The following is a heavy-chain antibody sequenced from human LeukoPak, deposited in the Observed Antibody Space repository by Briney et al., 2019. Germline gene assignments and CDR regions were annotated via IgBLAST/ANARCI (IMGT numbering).Heavy chain of an antibody. D-gene: IGHD6-13*01. V-gene: IGHV3-23*01. Sequence: GGSLRLSCAASGFTFSSYAMSWVRQAPGQGLEWISGISGTGGSTYYADSVKGRFTISRGNSKNTLYLQMNSLRAEDTAVYYCAKKRTRSSPSPRGSFDYWGQGTLVTVSS. J-gene: IGHJ4*02. CDR3: AKKRTRSSPSPRGSFDY. CDR1: GFTFSSYA. CDR2: ISGTGGST.